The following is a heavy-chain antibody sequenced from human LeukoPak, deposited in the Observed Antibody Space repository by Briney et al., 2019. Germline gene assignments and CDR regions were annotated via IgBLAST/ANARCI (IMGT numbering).Heavy chain of an antibody. CDR3: ASGDCGGGGCYVPWEARKRWAFNAFDI. D-gene: IGHD2-15*01. CDR1: GGTFSSYA. V-gene: IGHV1-69*05. CDR2: IIPIFGTA. J-gene: IGHJ3*02. Sequence: SVKVSCKASGGTFSSYAISWVRQAPGQGLEWMGGIIPIFGTANYAQKFQGRVTITTDESTSTAYMELSSLRSEDTAVYYCASGDCGGGGCYVPWEARKRWAFNAFDIWGQGTMVTVSS.